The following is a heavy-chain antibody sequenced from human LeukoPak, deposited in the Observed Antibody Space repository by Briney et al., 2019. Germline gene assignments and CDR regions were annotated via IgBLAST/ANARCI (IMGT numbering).Heavy chain of an antibody. V-gene: IGHV3-7*01. Sequence: SGGSLRLSCAASGFTFSSYWMSWVRQAPGKGLEWVANIKQDGSEKYYVDSVKGRFTISRDNAKNSLYLQMNSLRAEDTALYYCAKDATAVPGTVYMDVWGKGTTVTISS. CDR3: AKDATAVPGTVYMDV. D-gene: IGHD6-13*01. CDR2: IKQDGSEK. J-gene: IGHJ6*03. CDR1: GFTFSSYW.